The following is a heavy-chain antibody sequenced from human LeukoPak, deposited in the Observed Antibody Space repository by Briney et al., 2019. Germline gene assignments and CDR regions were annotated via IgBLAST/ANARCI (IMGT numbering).Heavy chain of an antibody. CDR2: INPNSGGT. CDR3: ARASQLRFLEWLFDY. CDR1: GYTFTGYY. D-gene: IGHD3-3*01. Sequence: GASVKVSCKASGYTFTGYYMDWVRQAPGQWLEWLGWINPNSGGTNYAQKCQGRVTMTRDTSISTAYMELSRLRSDDTAVYYCARASQLRFLEWLFDYWGQGTLVTVSS. J-gene: IGHJ4*02. V-gene: IGHV1-2*02.